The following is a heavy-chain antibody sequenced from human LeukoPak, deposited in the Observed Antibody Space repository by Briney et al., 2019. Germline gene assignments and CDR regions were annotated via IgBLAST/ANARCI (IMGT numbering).Heavy chain of an antibody. CDR1: GYSFTSYW. CDR3: ARQTAMGRSGDY. Sequence: GESLKITCKASGYSFTSYWIGWVRQMPGKGLEWMGIIDPSDSETRYTPSFQGQVTISVDKSLTTADLQWNSLKASDTAMYYCARQTAMGRSGDYWGQGTLVTVSS. J-gene: IGHJ4*02. D-gene: IGHD5-18*01. V-gene: IGHV5-51*01. CDR2: IDPSDSET.